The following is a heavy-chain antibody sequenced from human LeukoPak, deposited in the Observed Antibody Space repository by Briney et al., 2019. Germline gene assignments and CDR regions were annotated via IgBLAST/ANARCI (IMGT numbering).Heavy chain of an antibody. V-gene: IGHV4-59*02. Sequence: SETLSLTCTVSGGSVSSYYWSWIRQPPGKGLEWIGYMYPGGSTNYNPSLKSRGTISVDTSKNQISLKLSSVTAADTAVYYCARQAEYSSGWTNNCFDFWGRGSLVTVSS. CDR3: ARQAEYSSGWTNNCFDF. CDR2: MYPGGST. D-gene: IGHD6-19*01. CDR1: GGSVSSYY. J-gene: IGHJ5*01.